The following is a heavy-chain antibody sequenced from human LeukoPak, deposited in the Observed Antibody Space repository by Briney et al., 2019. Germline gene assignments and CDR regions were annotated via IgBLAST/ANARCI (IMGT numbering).Heavy chain of an antibody. CDR1: GYTFTSYD. D-gene: IGHD2-15*01. Sequence: ASVKVSCKASGYTFTSYDINWVRQATGQGLEWMGWMNPNSGNTGYAQNFQGRVTITADESSSTAFMELSSLRSEDTAVYYCARASLARGTPFYFGMDVWGQGTTVIVSS. CDR3: ARASLARGTPFYFGMDV. V-gene: IGHV1-8*01. CDR2: MNPNSGNT. J-gene: IGHJ6*02.